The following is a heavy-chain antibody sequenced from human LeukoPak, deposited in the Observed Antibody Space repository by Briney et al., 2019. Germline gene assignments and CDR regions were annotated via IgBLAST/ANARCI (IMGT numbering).Heavy chain of an antibody. J-gene: IGHJ4*02. CDR1: GGSFSGYY. Sequence: SQTLSLTRAVYGGSFSGYYWIWIRHPPRRELQWIGTINHSGTTNYNPYLQSRVTISVDASKNQFSLKLSSVSATDTAVYYCARDYGSFGYWGQGNLVTVSA. CDR2: INHSGTT. CDR3: ARDYGSFGY. D-gene: IGHD4-17*01. V-gene: IGHV4-34*01.